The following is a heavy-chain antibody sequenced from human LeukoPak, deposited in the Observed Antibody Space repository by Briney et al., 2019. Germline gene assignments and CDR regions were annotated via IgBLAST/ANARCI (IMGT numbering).Heavy chain of an antibody. D-gene: IGHD2-15*01. CDR2: IKESGSDK. CDR1: GFTFSSYW. V-gene: IGHV3-7*01. Sequence: GGSLRLSCAASGFTFSSYWMNWVRQAPGKGLEWVADIKESGSDKYYVDSVKGRFTVSRDNAETSLYLQMNSLRADATAVYYWAKCGFGCYDTHWGQGTLVIVSS. J-gene: IGHJ4*02. CDR3: AKCGFGCYDTH.